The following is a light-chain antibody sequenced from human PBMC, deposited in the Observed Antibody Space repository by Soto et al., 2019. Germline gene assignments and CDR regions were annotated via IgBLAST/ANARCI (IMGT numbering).Light chain of an antibody. CDR3: QHNNSSPT. CDR1: QSISSW. CDR2: TAS. V-gene: IGKV1-5*03. J-gene: IGKJ1*01. Sequence: DIQMTQSPSTLSASVGDRVTITCRASQSISSWLAWYQQKPGKAPKLLIYTASTLENGVPSRFSGSGSGTDFTLTISSLQLFYFTQYYPQHNNSSPTFVFGTKLDSK.